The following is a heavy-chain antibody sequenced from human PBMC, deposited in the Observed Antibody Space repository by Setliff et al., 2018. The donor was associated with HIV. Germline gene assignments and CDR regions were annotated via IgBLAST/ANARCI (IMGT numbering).Heavy chain of an antibody. CDR3: ARDQTPLDAFDI. CDR1: GYTFTSYG. CDR2: INPNTGGT. Sequence: WASVKVSCKASGYTFTSYGISWVRQAPGQGLEWMGWINPNTGGTNYAQKFQGRVTMTRDTSISTAYMELRRLRSDDTAMYYCARDQTPLDAFDIWGQGTMVTVSS. V-gene: IGHV1-2*02. D-gene: IGHD2-15*01. J-gene: IGHJ3*02.